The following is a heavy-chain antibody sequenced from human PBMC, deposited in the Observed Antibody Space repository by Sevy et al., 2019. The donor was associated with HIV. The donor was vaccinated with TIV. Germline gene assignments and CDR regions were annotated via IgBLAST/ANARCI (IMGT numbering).Heavy chain of an antibody. J-gene: IGHJ4*02. V-gene: IGHV3-23*01. CDR1: RFTFSSYA. D-gene: IGHD3-10*02. CDR3: AREGCSKPHDY. Sequence: GGSLRLSCAASRFTFSSYAMSWVRQAPGKGLEWVSTFSFGCGKINYADSVKGRFTISRDNSKNTLYLQMHSLRAEDTAVYYCAREGCSKPHDYWGQGTLVTVSS. CDR2: FSFGCGKI.